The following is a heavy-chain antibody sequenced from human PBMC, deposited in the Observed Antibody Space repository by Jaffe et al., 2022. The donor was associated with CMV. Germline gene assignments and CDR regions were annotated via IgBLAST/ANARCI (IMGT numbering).Heavy chain of an antibody. CDR2: IYYSGST. J-gene: IGHJ3*02. D-gene: IGHD2-2*01. Sequence: QVQLQESGPGLVKPSETLSLTCTVSGGSISSYYWSWIRQPPGKGLEWIGYIYYSGSTNYNPSLKSRVTISVDTSKNQFSLKLSSVTAADTAVYYCARGVDYHLTDAFDIWGQGTMVTVSS. V-gene: IGHV4-59*01. CDR1: GGSISSYY. CDR3: ARGVDYHLTDAFDI.